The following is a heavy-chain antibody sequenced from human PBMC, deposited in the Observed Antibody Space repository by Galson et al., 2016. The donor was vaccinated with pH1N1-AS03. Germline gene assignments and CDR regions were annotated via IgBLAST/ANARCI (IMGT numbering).Heavy chain of an antibody. Sequence: SVKVSCKASGGTFNTYAISWVRQAPGQGLEWMGRIIPMLNIPDYAQKFQVRVTITSDKTTNTTYMELTNLRSDDTALYYRAKRYSPTPSGTFEIWGQGTMVTASS. V-gene: IGHV1-69*04. J-gene: IGHJ3*02. D-gene: IGHD3-9*01. CDR2: IIPMLNIP. CDR3: AKRYSPTPSGTFEI. CDR1: GGTFNTYA.